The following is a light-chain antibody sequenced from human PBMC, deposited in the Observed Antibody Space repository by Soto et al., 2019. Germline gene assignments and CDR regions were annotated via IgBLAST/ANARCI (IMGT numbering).Light chain of an antibody. CDR3: LQYNSYSVT. Sequence: DIQMTQSPSTLSASVGDRVTITCRASQSISSWLAWYQQKPGKAPKLLIYDASSLESGVPSRFSGSGSGTEFTLTISSLQPDDFATYYCLQYNSYSVTLDGGPTLDIK. CDR2: DAS. J-gene: IGKJ4*01. CDR1: QSISSW. V-gene: IGKV1-5*01.